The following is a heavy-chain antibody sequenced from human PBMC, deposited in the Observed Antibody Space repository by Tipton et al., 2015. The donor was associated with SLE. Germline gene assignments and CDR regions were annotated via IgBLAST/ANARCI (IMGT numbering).Heavy chain of an antibody. CDR3: ARGSVVADDF. CDR1: DDSFFSHY. D-gene: IGHD2-15*01. V-gene: IGHV4-4*07. CDR2: IFNSGKT. Sequence: LSLTCTVSDDSFFSHYWSWVRQPAGKGLEWIGRIFNSGKTNYNPSLKSRVTMSVDTSKNHFSLKLNSVTAADTAVYYCARGSVVADDFWGQGILVTVSS. J-gene: IGHJ4*02.